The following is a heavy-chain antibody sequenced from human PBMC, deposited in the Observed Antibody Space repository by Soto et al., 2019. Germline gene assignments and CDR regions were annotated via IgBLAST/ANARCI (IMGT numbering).Heavy chain of an antibody. CDR3: AKDMRLYYDSSGPFDY. V-gene: IGHV3-23*01. Sequence: HPGGSLRLSCAASGFTFSNYAVTWVRQAPGKGLEWVSTISGSGGSTYYADSVKGRFTISRDNSKNTLYLQMNSLRAEDTAVYYCAKDMRLYYDSSGPFDYWGQGTLVTVSS. D-gene: IGHD3-22*01. CDR1: GFTFSNYA. J-gene: IGHJ4*02. CDR2: ISGSGGST.